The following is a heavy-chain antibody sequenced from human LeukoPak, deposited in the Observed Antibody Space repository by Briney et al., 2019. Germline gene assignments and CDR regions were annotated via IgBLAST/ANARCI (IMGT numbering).Heavy chain of an antibody. Sequence: PGGSVRLSCAGSGFSFTSHWMSWVGQAPAKGLEGVAHIKEDGREKYYVDSVKGRFTISRDNSNNSLSLQMNSLRAEDTAVYYCARGVGWFDPWGQGTLVTVSS. V-gene: IGHV3-7*01. CDR1: GFSFTSHW. CDR2: IKEDGREK. CDR3: ARGVGWFDP. D-gene: IGHD3-3*01. J-gene: IGHJ5*02.